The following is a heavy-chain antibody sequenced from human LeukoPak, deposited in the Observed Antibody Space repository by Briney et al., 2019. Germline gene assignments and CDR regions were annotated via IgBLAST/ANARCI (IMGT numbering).Heavy chain of an antibody. D-gene: IGHD3-10*01. CDR2: IWHDGSHK. Sequence: GGSLRLSCATSGFAFNTYAMHWVRQAPGQGLEWVALIWHDGSHKFYSNSVRGQFTISRDNSKNTVSLQMNNLRPEDTAVYYCAGEIFGSGSYPDFWGQGTLVTVSS. CDR3: AGEIFGSGSYPDF. J-gene: IGHJ4*02. V-gene: IGHV3-33*01. CDR1: GFAFNTYA.